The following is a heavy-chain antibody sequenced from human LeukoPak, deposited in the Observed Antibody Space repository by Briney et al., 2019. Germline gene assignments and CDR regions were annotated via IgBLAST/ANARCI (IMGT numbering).Heavy chain of an antibody. V-gene: IGHV3-48*03. D-gene: IGHD3-3*01. CDR2: ISSSGSTI. CDR1: GFTFSSYE. Sequence: PGGSLRLSCAASGFTFSSYEMNWVRQAPGKGLEWVSYISSSGSTIYYADSVKGRFTISRDPSKNTVYLQMNRLRVEDTAVYYCARDKPGFLEGDMDVWGIGTTVTVSS. CDR3: ARDKPGFLEGDMDV. J-gene: IGHJ6*03.